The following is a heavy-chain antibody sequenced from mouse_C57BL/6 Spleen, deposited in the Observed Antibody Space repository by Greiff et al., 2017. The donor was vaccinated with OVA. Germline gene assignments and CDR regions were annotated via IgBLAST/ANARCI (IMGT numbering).Heavy chain of an antibody. V-gene: IGHV1-61*01. J-gene: IGHJ2*01. CDR1: GYTFTSYW. CDR2: IYPAGSET. CDR3: ARECYDGASYYFDY. D-gene: IGHD2-3*01. Sequence: QVQLQQPGAELVRPGSSVKLSCKASGYTFTSYWMDWVKQRPGQGLEWIGNIYPAGSETHYNQKFKDQATLTVDKSSSTAYMQLSLLTSEASAVYYCARECYDGASYYFDYWGKGTTLTVSS.